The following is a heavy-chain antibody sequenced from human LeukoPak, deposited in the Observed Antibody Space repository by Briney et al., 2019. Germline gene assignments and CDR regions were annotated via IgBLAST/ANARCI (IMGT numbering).Heavy chain of an antibody. CDR2: ISSSGSYI. J-gene: IGHJ4*02. CDR3: ARVIRGYFDY. V-gene: IGHV3-21*01. Sequence: GGSLRLSCAASGFTFSCYSMNWVRQAPGKGLEWVSSISSSGSYIYYADSVKGRFTISRDNAKNSLYLQMNSLRAEDTAVYYCARVIRGYFDYWGQGTLVTVSS. D-gene: IGHD3-16*01. CDR1: GFTFSCYS.